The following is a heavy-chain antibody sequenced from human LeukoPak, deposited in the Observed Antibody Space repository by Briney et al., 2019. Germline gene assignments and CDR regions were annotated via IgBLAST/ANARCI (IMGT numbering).Heavy chain of an antibody. CDR2: IYHSGST. CDR1: GGSISSGGYS. D-gene: IGHD3-22*01. J-gene: IGHJ3*02. CDR3: ARDLGYYDSSGWGAFDI. V-gene: IGHV4-30-2*01. Sequence: SETLSLTCAVSGGSISSGGYSWSWIRQPPGKGLEWIGYIYHSGSTYYNPSLKSRVTISVDRSKNQFSLKLSSVTAADTAVYYCARDLGYYDSSGWGAFDIWGQGTMVTVSP.